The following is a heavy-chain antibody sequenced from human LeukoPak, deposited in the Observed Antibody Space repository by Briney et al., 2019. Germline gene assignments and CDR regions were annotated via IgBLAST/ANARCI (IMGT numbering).Heavy chain of an antibody. CDR2: ICSGGST. D-gene: IGHD6-25*01. CDR1: GFTFSSYS. V-gene: IGHV3-53*01. J-gene: IGHJ4*02. Sequence: GGSLRLSCAASGFTFSSYSMNWVRQAPGKGLEWVSVICSGGSTYYADSVKGRFTISRDNSKNTLYLQMNSLRAEDTAVYYCARVEKIKAAFDYWGQGTLVTVSS. CDR3: ARVEKIKAAFDY.